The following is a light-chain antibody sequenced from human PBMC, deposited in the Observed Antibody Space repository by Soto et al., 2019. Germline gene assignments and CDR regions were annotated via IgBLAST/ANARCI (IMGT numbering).Light chain of an antibody. Sequence: QSVLTQPPSASGTPGQRVTISCSGSSSNIGSNTVNWYQQLPGTAPKLLIYSNKQRPSGVPDRFSGSRSGTSASLAISGLQSEDEGDYYCAAWEDSLNGRGVFGGGTKLTVL. V-gene: IGLV1-44*01. CDR1: SSNIGSNT. CDR2: SNK. J-gene: IGLJ3*02. CDR3: AAWEDSLNGRGV.